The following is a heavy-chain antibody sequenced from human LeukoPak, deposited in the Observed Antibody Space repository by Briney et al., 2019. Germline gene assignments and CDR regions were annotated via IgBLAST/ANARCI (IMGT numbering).Heavy chain of an antibody. CDR1: GFTFSSYE. J-gene: IGHJ3*01. D-gene: IGHD3-10*02. V-gene: IGHV3-48*03. Sequence: GGSLRLSCAASGFTFSSYEMNWVRQAPGKGLEWVSYISSSGSTIYYADSVKGRFTISRDNSKNTLYLQMNSLRAEDTAVYYCAKFFTGEYVRAFDVWGQGTMVTVSS. CDR3: AKFFTGEYVRAFDV. CDR2: ISSSGSTI.